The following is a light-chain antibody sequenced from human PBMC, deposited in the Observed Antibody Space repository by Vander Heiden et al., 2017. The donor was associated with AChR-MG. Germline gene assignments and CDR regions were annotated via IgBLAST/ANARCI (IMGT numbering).Light chain of an antibody. V-gene: IGKV3-11*01. CDR1: QSVTTD. Sequence: EIVLTQFPATLSLSPGERATLSCRASQSVTTDLAWYQHKPGQAPRLLIYDASNRASGIPARFRGSGSGTDFTLTISSLEPEDFAVYYCQQRSNWPPRVTFGPGTKVEIK. CDR3: QQRSNWPPRVT. CDR2: DAS. J-gene: IGKJ3*01.